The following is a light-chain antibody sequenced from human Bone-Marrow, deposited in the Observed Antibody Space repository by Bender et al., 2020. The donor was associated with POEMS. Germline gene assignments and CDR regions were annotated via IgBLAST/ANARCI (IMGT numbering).Light chain of an antibody. V-gene: IGLV3-21*02. Sequence: YVLTQPPSVSVAPGQTARIPCGGNNIGSRTVQWYQQKPGQAPVLAVYDDSDRPAGIPERFSGSNSGNTATLTISETQALDEADYYCQAWDGSSVVFGGGTQLTVL. J-gene: IGLJ2*01. CDR2: DDS. CDR1: NIGSRT. CDR3: QAWDGSSVV.